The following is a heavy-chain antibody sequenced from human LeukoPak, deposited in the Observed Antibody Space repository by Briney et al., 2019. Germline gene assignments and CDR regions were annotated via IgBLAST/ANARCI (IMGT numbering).Heavy chain of an antibody. CDR3: ARAPLSMATIPD. Sequence: RASVKVSCKASGYTFTSYYMHWVRQAPGQGLERMGIINPSGGSTSYAQKFQGRVTMTRDTSTSTVYMELSSLRSEDTAVYYCARAPLSMATIPDWGQGTLVTVSS. CDR2: INPSGGST. V-gene: IGHV1-46*01. CDR1: GYTFTSYY. D-gene: IGHD5-24*01. J-gene: IGHJ4*02.